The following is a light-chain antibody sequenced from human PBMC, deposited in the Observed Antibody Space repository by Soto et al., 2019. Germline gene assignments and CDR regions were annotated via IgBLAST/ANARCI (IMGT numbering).Light chain of an antibody. CDR1: QSISAW. Sequence: DIQMTQSPSTLSATAGARVTITCRASQSISAWLAWYQQKPGKAPKLLIYDASTLESGVPSRFSGSGCGTEFTLTISNLQPDDFATYYCQQYENYWTFGQGTQVEVK. CDR3: QQYENYWT. J-gene: IGKJ1*01. V-gene: IGKV1-5*01. CDR2: DAS.